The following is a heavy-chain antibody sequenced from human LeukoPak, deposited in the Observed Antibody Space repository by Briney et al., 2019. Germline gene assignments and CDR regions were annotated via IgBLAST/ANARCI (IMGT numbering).Heavy chain of an antibody. V-gene: IGHV1-2*02. CDR2: INPNSGGT. J-gene: IGHJ4*02. Sequence: ASVKVSFKASGYTFTGSYIHWVRQAPGQGLEWMGWINPNSGGTNYAQKFQGRVTMTRDTSISTAYKELSRLRSDDTAVYYCARLRADHFDYWGQGTLVTVSS. D-gene: IGHD5-12*01. CDR1: GYTFTGSY. CDR3: ARLRADHFDY.